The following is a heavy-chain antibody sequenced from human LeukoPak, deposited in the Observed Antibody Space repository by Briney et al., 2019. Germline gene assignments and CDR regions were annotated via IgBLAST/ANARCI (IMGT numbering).Heavy chain of an antibody. CDR3: AKRGIVIRAVIIIRFHKEAYYFDY. D-gene: IGHD3-10*01. CDR1: GITLSNYG. J-gene: IGHJ4*02. Sequence: GGSLRPSCVVSGITLSNYGMSWVRQAPGKGLEWVSGISERGGSTNYADSVKGRFIISRDTSKNTVYLQMNSLRVEDTAVYFCAKRGIVIRAVIIIRFHKEAYYFDYWGQGILVTVSS. CDR2: ISERGGST. V-gene: IGHV3-23*01.